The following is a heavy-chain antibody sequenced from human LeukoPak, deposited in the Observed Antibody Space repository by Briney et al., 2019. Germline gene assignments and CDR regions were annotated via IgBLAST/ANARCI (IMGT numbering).Heavy chain of an antibody. CDR1: GFTFSSYA. V-gene: IGHV3-23*01. D-gene: IGHD6-19*01. CDR3: AEDQEISGSGWYPLTPIPDFDY. J-gene: IGHJ4*02. Sequence: PGGSLRLSCAASGFTFSSYAMSWVRQAPGKGLEWVSAISGSGGSTYYADSVKGRFTISRDNSKNTLYLQMNSLRAEDTAVYYCAEDQEISGSGWYPLTPIPDFDYWGQGTLVTVSS. CDR2: ISGSGGST.